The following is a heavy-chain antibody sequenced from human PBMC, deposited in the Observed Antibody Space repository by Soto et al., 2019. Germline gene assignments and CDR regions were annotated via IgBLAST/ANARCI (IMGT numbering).Heavy chain of an antibody. Sequence: SETLSLTCAVSGGSISSSNWWSWVRQPPGKGLEWIGSIYYSGSTYYNPSLKSRVTISVDTSKNQFSLKLSSVTAADTAVYYCASALDYGDYYFDYWGQGTLVTVSS. CDR2: IYYSGST. D-gene: IGHD4-17*01. CDR3: ASALDYGDYYFDY. J-gene: IGHJ4*02. V-gene: IGHV4-39*01. CDR1: GGSISSSNW.